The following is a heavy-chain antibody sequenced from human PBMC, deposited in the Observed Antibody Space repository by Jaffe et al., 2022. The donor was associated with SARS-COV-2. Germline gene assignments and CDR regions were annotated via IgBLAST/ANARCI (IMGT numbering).Heavy chain of an antibody. J-gene: IGHJ4*02. CDR2: INPSGGST. D-gene: IGHD3-22*01. V-gene: IGHV1-46*01. CDR3: ARDSSGSRFDIGEDY. Sequence: QVQLVQSGAEVKKPGASVKVSCKASGYTFTSYYMHWVRQAPGQGLEWMGIINPSGGSTSYAQKFQGRVTMTRDTSTSTVYMELSSLRSEDTAVYYCARDSSGSRFDIGEDYWGQGTLVTVSS. CDR1: GYTFTSYY.